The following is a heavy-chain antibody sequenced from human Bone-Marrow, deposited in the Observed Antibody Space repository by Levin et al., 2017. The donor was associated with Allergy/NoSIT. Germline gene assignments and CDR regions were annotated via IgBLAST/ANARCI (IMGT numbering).Heavy chain of an antibody. Sequence: ASVKVSCKASGYTFTNFFIYLVRQAPGQGLEWMGLINPGGGSTSYVQRFQGRVTMTRDTSTTTVYMELSGLRSDDTAVYYCARGKVGRVDRNAFDVWGQGTKVTVSS. J-gene: IGHJ3*01. V-gene: IGHV1-46*01. CDR3: ARGKVGRVDRNAFDV. CDR2: INPGGGST. CDR1: GYTFTNFF. D-gene: IGHD1-26*01.